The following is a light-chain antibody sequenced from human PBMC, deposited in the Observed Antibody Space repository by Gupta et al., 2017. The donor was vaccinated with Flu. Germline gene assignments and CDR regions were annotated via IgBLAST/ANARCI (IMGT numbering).Light chain of an antibody. CDR2: DAS. CDR1: QSIGTT. Sequence: TLSVPRGEGATSSSRARQSIGTTLAWYQQRPGQAPRLLIYDASTRATGIPARFSGSGSGTDFTLTIRSLQSEDFVLYYCQQYDESPPNTFGGGTKLEIK. CDR3: QQYDESPPNT. J-gene: IGKJ4*01. V-gene: IGKV3-15*01.